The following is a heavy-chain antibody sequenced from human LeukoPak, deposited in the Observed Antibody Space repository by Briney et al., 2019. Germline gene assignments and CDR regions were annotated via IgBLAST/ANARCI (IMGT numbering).Heavy chain of an antibody. D-gene: IGHD3-22*01. CDR1: GGSFSGYY. Sequence: SETLSLTCAVYGGSFSGYYWSWIRQPPGKGLEWIGEINHSGSTNYNPSLKSRVTISVDTSKNQFSLKLSSVTAADTAVYYCARRRGPNYYESYIFDSWGQGTLVTVSS. V-gene: IGHV4-34*01. CDR2: INHSGST. CDR3: ARRRGPNYYESYIFDS. J-gene: IGHJ4*02.